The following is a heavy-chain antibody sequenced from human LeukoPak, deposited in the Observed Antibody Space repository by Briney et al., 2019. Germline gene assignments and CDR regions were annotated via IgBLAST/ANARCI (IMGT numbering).Heavy chain of an antibody. CDR3: ARDRTHYYDSSGYYSRWEY. V-gene: IGHV1-46*01. CDR2: INPRGGTT. J-gene: IGHJ4*02. Sequence: ASVKVSCKASGYTFTSYDMHWVRQAPGQGPEWMGLINPRGGTTRYAQKFQGRVTMTRDTSTSTVYMELSSLRSEDTAMYYCARDRTHYYDSSGYYSRWEYWGQGTLVTVSS. CDR1: GYTFTSYD. D-gene: IGHD3-22*01.